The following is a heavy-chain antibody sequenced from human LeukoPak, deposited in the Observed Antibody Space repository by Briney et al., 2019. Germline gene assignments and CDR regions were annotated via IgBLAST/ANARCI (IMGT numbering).Heavy chain of an antibody. Sequence: PGGSLRLSCAASGFTFSSYGMHWVRQAPGKGLEWVAVIWYDGSNKYYADSVKGRFTISRDNSKNTLYLQMNSLRAEDTAVYYCARDPNWNDAFDIWGQGTMVTVSS. CDR2: IWYDGSNK. J-gene: IGHJ3*02. D-gene: IGHD1-1*01. CDR3: ARDPNWNDAFDI. V-gene: IGHV3-33*08. CDR1: GFTFSSYG.